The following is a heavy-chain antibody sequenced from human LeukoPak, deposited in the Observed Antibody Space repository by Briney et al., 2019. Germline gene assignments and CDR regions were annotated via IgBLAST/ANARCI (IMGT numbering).Heavy chain of an antibody. CDR1: GGSFSGYY. J-gene: IGHJ3*02. Sequence: SETLSLTCGVYGGSFSGYYWSWIRQPPGKGLEWIGGINHSGSTNYNPSLKSRVTISVDTSKNQFSLKLSSVTAADTAVYYCARGMTVVVAATRRGAFDIWGQGTMVTVSS. D-gene: IGHD2-15*01. CDR3: ARGMTVVVAATRRGAFDI. V-gene: IGHV4-34*01. CDR2: INHSGST.